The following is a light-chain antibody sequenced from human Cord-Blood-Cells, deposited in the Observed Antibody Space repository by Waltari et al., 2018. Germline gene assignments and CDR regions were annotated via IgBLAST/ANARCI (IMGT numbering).Light chain of an antibody. CDR3: QQYNNWPPYT. V-gene: IGKV3D-15*01. CDR1: QSVSSN. CDR2: GAS. J-gene: IGKJ2*01. Sequence: EIVMTQSPATLSVSPGERATLSCRASQSVSSNLAWYQQKPGQAPRLLIYGASTRATGIPARFSGSGCGTEFTFTISSLQSEDFAVYYCQQYNNWPPYTFGQGTKLEIK.